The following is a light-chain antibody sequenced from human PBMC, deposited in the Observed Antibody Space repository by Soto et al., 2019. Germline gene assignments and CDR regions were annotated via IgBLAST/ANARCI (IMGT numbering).Light chain of an antibody. Sequence: QSVLTQPPSASGTPGQRVTISCSGSSSNIGGNAVNWYQQLPGTTPKLLIYSNNQRPSGVPDRFSGSKSGTSASLAISGLQSEDEADYYCAAWDDSLSAYVFGTGTQLTVL. CDR1: SSNIGGNA. J-gene: IGLJ1*01. CDR2: SNN. V-gene: IGLV1-44*01. CDR3: AAWDDSLSAYV.